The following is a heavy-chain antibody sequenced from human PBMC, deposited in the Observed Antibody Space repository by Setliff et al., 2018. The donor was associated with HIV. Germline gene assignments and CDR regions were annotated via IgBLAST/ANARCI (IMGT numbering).Heavy chain of an antibody. CDR1: GYTFTTYG. J-gene: IGHJ6*02. CDR2: ISTYSDER. CDR3: ARDVEHMMDV. V-gene: IGHV1-18*01. Sequence: ASVKVSCKPSGYTFTTYGLSWVRQAPGQGLEWMGWISTYSDERSYAQNLQGRVTMTTDTSTSTAYMELRRLRFDDTAVYYCARDVEHMMDVWGQGTTVTVSS.